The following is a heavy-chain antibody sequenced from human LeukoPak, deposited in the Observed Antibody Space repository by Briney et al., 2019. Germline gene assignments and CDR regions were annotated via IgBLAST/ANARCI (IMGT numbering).Heavy chain of an antibody. CDR1: GFTFSSYA. CDR3: AKDLRRGIQLWLDY. D-gene: IGHD5-18*01. CDR2: ISGSGGST. Sequence: PGGSLRLSCAASGFTFSSYAMSWVRQAPGKGLEWVSAISGSGGSTYYADSVKGRFTISRDNSKSTLYLQMNSLRAEDTAVYYCAKDLRRGIQLWLDYWGQGTLVTVSS. J-gene: IGHJ4*02. V-gene: IGHV3-23*01.